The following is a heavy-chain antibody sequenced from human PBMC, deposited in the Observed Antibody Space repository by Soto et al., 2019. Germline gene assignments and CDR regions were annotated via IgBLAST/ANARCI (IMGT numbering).Heavy chain of an antibody. CDR3: ATSYGPGYRDFDS. Sequence: QVQLVQSGAEVKKPGSSVKVSCKASGDTFSFYTINWVRQAPGLGLEWVGRINPILSMSNYAQKFQGRVTMTADKSTNTAYMELRSLRSEDTAMYYWATSYGPGYRDFDSWGQGALVTVSS. V-gene: IGHV1-69*02. CDR1: GDTFSFYT. D-gene: IGHD3-10*01. CDR2: INPILSMS. J-gene: IGHJ4*02.